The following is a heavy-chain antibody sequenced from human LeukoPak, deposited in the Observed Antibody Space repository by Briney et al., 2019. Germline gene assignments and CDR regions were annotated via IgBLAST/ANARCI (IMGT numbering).Heavy chain of an antibody. CDR1: GFAFDDYA. V-gene: IGHV3-9*01. D-gene: IGHD5-12*01. CDR2: ISWNSDSI. Sequence: AGGSLRLSCAASGFAFDDYAMHWVRQAPGKGLEWVSGISWNSDSIAYADSVKGRFTISRDNAKNSLYLQMNSLRAEDTALYFCAKDMSYSDYHYCFDYWGQGTLVTVSS. CDR3: AKDMSYSDYHYCFDY. J-gene: IGHJ4*02.